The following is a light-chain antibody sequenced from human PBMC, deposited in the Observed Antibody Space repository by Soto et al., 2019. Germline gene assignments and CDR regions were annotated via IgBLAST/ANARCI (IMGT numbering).Light chain of an antibody. V-gene: IGKV3-11*01. CDR3: QQRSNWPPSIT. J-gene: IGKJ5*01. Sequence: EIVLTQSPATLSLSPGERATLSCRASQSVSSYLAWYQQNHGQAPRLLIYDASNRATGIPARFSGSGSGTDFTLTISSLEPEDFAVYYCQQRSNWPPSITLGQGTRLEIK. CDR2: DAS. CDR1: QSVSSY.